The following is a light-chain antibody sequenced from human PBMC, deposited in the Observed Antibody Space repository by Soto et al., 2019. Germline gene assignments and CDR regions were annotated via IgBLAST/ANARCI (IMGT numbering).Light chain of an antibody. CDR2: GAS. Sequence: IGLRQSPGTLSLSPGERATLSCRASQIVSSTYLAWFQQKAGQAPRLLIYGASTRATGIPDRFSGSGSGTDFTLTISGLEPEDFALYYCQQYDVTPPNTFGGGTKVDIK. J-gene: IGKJ4*01. CDR1: QIVSSTY. V-gene: IGKV3-20*01. CDR3: QQYDVTPPNT.